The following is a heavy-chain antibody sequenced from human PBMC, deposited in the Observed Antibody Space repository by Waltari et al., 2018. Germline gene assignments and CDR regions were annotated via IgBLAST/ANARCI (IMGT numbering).Heavy chain of an antibody. Sequence: QVQLQQWGAGLLKPSETLSLTCAVYGGSFSGYYCSWIRPPPGRGLEWIGEINHSGSTNYNPSLKSRVTISVDTSKNQFSLKLSSVTAADTAVYYCARDRRRRLVKDPGTVFDYWGQGTLVTVSS. J-gene: IGHJ4*02. D-gene: IGHD3-10*01. CDR2: INHSGST. CDR3: ARDRRRRLVKDPGTVFDY. V-gene: IGHV4-34*01. CDR1: GGSFSGYY.